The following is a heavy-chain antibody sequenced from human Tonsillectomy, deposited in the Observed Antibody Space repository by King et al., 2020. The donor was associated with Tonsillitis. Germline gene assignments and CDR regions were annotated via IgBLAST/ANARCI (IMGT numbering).Heavy chain of an antibody. D-gene: IGHD3-22*01. V-gene: IGHV3-23*03. Sequence: VQLVQSGGGLVQPGGSLRLSCAASGFTFSSYAMSWVRQAPGKGLEWVSVIYSGGSSTYYADSVKGRFTISRDNSKNTLYLQMNSLRAEDTAVYYCAKDRESVDYYDSSGYYFDYWGQGTLVTVPS. CDR3: AKDRESVDYYDSSGYYFDY. CDR1: GFTFSSYA. CDR2: IYSGGSST. J-gene: IGHJ4*02.